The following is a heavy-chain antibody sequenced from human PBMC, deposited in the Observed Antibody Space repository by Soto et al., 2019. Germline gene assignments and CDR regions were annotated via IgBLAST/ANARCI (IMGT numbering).Heavy chain of an antibody. D-gene: IGHD6-6*01. CDR3: ARRLGSSGLDY. V-gene: IGHV5-10-1*01. CDR1: GYSFTGYW. CDR2: IDPSDSYI. Sequence: GESLKISCKGYGYSFTGYWINGVRQMPGKGLEWMGRIDPSDSYINYSPSLQGHVTVSADKSISTAYLQWTSLKASDTAMYYCARRLGSSGLDYWGQGTLVTVSS. J-gene: IGHJ4*02.